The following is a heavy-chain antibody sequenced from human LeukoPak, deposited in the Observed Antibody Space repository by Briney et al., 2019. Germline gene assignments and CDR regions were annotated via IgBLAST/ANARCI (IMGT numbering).Heavy chain of an antibody. CDR3: AADGPADLFDGSEDPPRDAFEI. J-gene: IGHJ3*02. V-gene: IGHV1-58*02. CDR2: IVVGSGNT. CDR1: GFTFSSST. Sequence: GASVKVSCKASGFTFSSSTMQWVRQARGQRLEWIGWIVVGSGNTNYAQKFQERVTISRDMSTSTAYMELSSLTSEDTAVFYCAADGPADLFDGSEDPPRDAFEIWGQGTMVTVSS. D-gene: IGHD3-22*01.